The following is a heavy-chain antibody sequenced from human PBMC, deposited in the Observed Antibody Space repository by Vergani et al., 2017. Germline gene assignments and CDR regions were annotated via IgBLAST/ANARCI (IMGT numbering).Heavy chain of an antibody. CDR3: AKSLRKTYDYVWGSSDY. D-gene: IGHD3-16*01. Sequence: EVQLLESGGGLVQPGGSLRLSCAASGFTFSSYAMSWVRQAPGKGLEWVSAISGSGGSTYYADSVKGLFTISRDNSKNTLYLQMNSLRAEDTAVYYCAKSLRKTYDYVWGSSDYWGQGTLVTVSS. V-gene: IGHV3-23*01. CDR2: ISGSGGST. CDR1: GFTFSSYA. J-gene: IGHJ4*02.